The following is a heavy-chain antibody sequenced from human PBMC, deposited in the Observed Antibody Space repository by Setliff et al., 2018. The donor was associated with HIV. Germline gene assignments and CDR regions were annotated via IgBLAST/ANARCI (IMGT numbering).Heavy chain of an antibody. CDR3: ARVGWDYYDSSGVGEFDY. D-gene: IGHD3-22*01. CDR2: IYHSGST. V-gene: IGHV4-4*02. Sequence: PSETLSLTCAVSGGSISSSNWWSWVRQPPGKGLEWIGEIYHSGSTNYNPSLKSRVTISVDTSKNQFSLKLSSVTAADTAVYYCARVGWDYYDSSGVGEFDYWGQGTLVTVS. J-gene: IGHJ4*02. CDR1: GGSISSSNW.